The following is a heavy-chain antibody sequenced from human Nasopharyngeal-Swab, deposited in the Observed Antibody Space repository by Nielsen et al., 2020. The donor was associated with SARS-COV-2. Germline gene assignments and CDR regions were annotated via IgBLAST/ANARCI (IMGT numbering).Heavy chain of an antibody. CDR2: ISSTSGTM. V-gene: IGHV3-48*04. D-gene: IGHD6-19*01. Sequence: GGSLRLSYAASGFTFSNAWMNWVRQAPGKGLECLSYISSTSGTMYYTDSVKGQFTISRDNAKNSLYLQMNSLRAEDTAVYYCARRSSGWGSYFDYWGQGTLVTVSS. CDR1: GFTFSNAW. J-gene: IGHJ4*02. CDR3: ARRSSGWGSYFDY.